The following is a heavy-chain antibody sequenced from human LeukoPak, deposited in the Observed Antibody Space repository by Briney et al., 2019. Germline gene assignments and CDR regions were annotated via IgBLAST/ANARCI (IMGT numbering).Heavy chain of an antibody. CDR1: GDSVSSNSAT. J-gene: IGHJ4*02. D-gene: IGHD2/OR15-2a*01. CDR2: TYYRSEWYH. CDR3: TSGNSDYADN. Sequence: SQTLSLTCASSGDSVSSNSATWYWIRQSPSRGLEWLGRTYYRSEWYHEYAPSVRSRITINPDTSKNQFLNSLTPDDTAVYYCTSGNSDYADNWGQGTLVTVSS. V-gene: IGHV6-1*01.